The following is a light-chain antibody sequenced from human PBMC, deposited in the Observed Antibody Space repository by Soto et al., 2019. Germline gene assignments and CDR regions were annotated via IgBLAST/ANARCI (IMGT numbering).Light chain of an antibody. J-gene: IGKJ4*01. CDR1: QSVSRH. CDR3: QQYGSSLT. V-gene: IGKV3-20*01. Sequence: EIVLTQSPATLSLSPGERATLSCRASQSVSRHLAWYQQKPGQAPRLLIYDASSRATGIPDRFSGSGSGTDFTLTISRLEPEDFAVYYCQQYGSSLTFGGGTKVDIK. CDR2: DAS.